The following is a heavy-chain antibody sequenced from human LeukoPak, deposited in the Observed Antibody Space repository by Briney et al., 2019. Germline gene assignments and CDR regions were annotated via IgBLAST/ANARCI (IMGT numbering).Heavy chain of an antibody. J-gene: IGHJ6*02. Sequence: PGGSLRLSCVASGFVFTNYAMNWVRQAPGKGLEWVSVIHGGGKTTFYADSVKGRFTVSRDNSKNTPYLQMNSLRAEDTAVYYCARDLTEWSKYYYYGMDVWGQGTTVTVSS. V-gene: IGHV3-23*01. D-gene: IGHD3-3*01. CDR2: IHGGGKTT. CDR3: ARDLTEWSKYYYYGMDV. CDR1: GFVFTNYA.